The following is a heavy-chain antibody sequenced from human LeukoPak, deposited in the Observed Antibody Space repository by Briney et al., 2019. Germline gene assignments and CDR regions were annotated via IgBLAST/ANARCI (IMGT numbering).Heavy chain of an antibody. CDR3: ARGYCSGGSCYQVDY. CDR1: GGSFSGYY. V-gene: IGHV4-34*01. J-gene: IGHJ4*02. D-gene: IGHD2-15*01. Sequence: SETLSLTCAVYGGSFSGYYWSWIRQPPGKGLEWIGEINHSGSTNYNPSLKSRVTISVDTSKNQFSLNLSSVTAADTAVYYCARGYCSGGSCYQVDYWGQGTLVTVSS. CDR2: INHSGST.